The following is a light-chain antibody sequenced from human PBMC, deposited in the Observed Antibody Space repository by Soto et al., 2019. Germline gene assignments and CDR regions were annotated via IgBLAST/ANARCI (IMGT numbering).Light chain of an antibody. CDR2: KAS. CDR3: QQCDNYPLT. V-gene: IGKV1-5*03. J-gene: IGKJ4*01. Sequence: DLQMTQSPSTVSASVGDTVTITCRASQSISTWLAWYQQKPGKAPKVLIYKASTLESGVSPRFLGNGSVTEFTLTISDLQPEDFATYYCQQCDNYPLTFGGGTKVDIK. CDR1: QSISTW.